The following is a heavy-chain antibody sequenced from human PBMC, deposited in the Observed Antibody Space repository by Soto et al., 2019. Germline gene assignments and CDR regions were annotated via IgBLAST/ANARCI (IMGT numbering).Heavy chain of an antibody. CDR2: IFSLGNT. CDR3: ARQIYDSSGYYYAY. Sequence: QMQLQESGPGLVKPSETLSLTCTVSGASSAAVGYYWGGIRQPPGQGLGWLGTIFSLGNTNYNPSLKSRVTISVDKSKSQLFLKLSSVTAPDTAVYYCARQIYDSSGYYYAYWGQGTLVTVSS. V-gene: IGHV4-39*01. J-gene: IGHJ4*02. CDR1: GASSAAVGYY. D-gene: IGHD3-22*01.